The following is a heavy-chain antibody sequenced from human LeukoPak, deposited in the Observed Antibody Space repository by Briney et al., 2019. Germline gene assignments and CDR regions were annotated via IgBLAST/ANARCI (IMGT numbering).Heavy chain of an antibody. D-gene: IGHD1-26*01. Sequence: GGSLRLSCAASGFTVSSNYMSWVRQAPGKGLEWVANIKQDGSEKYYVDSVKGRFTISRDNAKNSLYLQMNSLRAEDTAVYYCASGSGTFDPWGQGTLVTVSS. CDR1: GFTVSSNY. CDR3: ASGSGTFDP. V-gene: IGHV3-7*01. J-gene: IGHJ5*02. CDR2: IKQDGSEK.